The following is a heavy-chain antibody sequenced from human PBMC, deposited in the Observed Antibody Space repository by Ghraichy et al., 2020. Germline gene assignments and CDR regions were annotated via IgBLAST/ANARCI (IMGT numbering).Heavy chain of an antibody. Sequence: GGSLRLSCAASGFTFDDYTMHWVRQAPGKGLEWVSLISWDGGSTYYADSVKGRFTISRDNSKNSLYLQMNSLRTEDTALYYCAKSLLCGGDCYPGPYWGQGTLVTVSS. V-gene: IGHV3-43*01. D-gene: IGHD2-21*02. CDR2: ISWDGGST. CDR3: AKSLLCGGDCYPGPY. J-gene: IGHJ4*02. CDR1: GFTFDDYT.